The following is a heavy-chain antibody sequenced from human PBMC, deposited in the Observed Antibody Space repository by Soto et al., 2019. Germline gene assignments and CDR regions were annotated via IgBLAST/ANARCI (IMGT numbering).Heavy chain of an antibody. D-gene: IGHD6-19*01. CDR1: GFTFSSYW. V-gene: IGHV3-74*01. CDR2: IHFDGSTT. J-gene: IGHJ4*02. Sequence: GGSLRLSCAASGFTFSSYWMHWVRQVPGKGLVWVSRIHFDGSTTHYADSVKGRFTISRDNAKNTLSLQMNSLRAEDTAVYYCARDAYISGYYQFDYWGQGTLVTVS. CDR3: ARDAYISGYYQFDY.